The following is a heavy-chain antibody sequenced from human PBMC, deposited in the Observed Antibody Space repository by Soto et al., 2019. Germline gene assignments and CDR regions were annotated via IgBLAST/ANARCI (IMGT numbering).Heavy chain of an antibody. V-gene: IGHV5-51*01. CDR1: GYSFTSYW. CDR3: ARQRGATTVTTRQDYYYYYGMDV. Sequence: GESLKISCKGSGYSFTSYWIGWVRQMPGKGLEWMGIIYPGDSDTRYSPSFQGQVTISADKSISTAYLQWSSLKASDTAMYYCARQRGATTVTTRQDYYYYYGMDVWGQGTTVTVS. D-gene: IGHD4-17*01. CDR2: IYPGDSDT. J-gene: IGHJ6*02.